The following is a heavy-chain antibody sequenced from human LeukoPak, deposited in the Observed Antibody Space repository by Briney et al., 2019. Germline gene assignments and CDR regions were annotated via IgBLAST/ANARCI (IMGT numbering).Heavy chain of an antibody. CDR3: ARLGLDYGSGSHGPTMHYFDY. D-gene: IGHD3-10*01. Sequence: SETLSLTCAVSGGSISSGGYSWSWIRQPPGKGLEWIGYIYHSGSTYYNPSLKSRVTISVDRSKNQFSLKLSSVTAADTAVYYCARLGLDYGSGSHGPTMHYFDYWGQGTLVTVSS. CDR2: IYHSGST. CDR1: GGSISSGGYS. J-gene: IGHJ4*02. V-gene: IGHV4-30-2*01.